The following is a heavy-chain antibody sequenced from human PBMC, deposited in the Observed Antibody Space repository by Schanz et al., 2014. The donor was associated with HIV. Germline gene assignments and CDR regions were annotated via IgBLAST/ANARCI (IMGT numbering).Heavy chain of an antibody. Sequence: LVESGGGLVQPGRSLRLSCAASGFTFDDYAMHWVRQVPGKGLEWVSTISAGVGTASYADSVKGRFTISRDNSKKMLFLQMNRLRAEDTAVYYCAIRTPMISFGAFDIWGRGTMVTVSS. CDR1: GFTFDDYA. V-gene: IGHV3-23*04. D-gene: IGHD3-16*01. CDR2: ISAGVGTA. CDR3: AIRTPMISFGAFDI. J-gene: IGHJ3*02.